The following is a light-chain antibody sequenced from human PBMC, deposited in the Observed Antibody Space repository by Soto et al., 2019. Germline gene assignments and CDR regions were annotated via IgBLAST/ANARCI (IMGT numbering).Light chain of an antibody. CDR1: QDITNY. Sequence: DIQLTQSPSFLSASVGDRVTITCRASQDITNYLAWYLQKPGKAPKLLIYGASTWQSGVTSRFSGSGSGTEVTLTVSSLQPEDCATYYCQQLNAYPHSFGGGTKVEIK. CDR2: GAS. J-gene: IGKJ4*01. V-gene: IGKV1-9*01. CDR3: QQLNAYPHS.